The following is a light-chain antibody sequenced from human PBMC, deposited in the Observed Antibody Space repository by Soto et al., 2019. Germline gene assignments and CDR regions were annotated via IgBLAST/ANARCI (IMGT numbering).Light chain of an antibody. CDR3: QQYDSYALT. CDR1: QSISGW. Sequence: DIQMTQSPSTLSASVGDRVSITCRASQSISGWLAWYQQKPGKAPKLLIYKASSLESGVPSRFSGSGSGTEFTLTISSLQPDDFATYYCQQYDSYALTFGGGTKVEIK. J-gene: IGKJ4*01. CDR2: KAS. V-gene: IGKV1-5*03.